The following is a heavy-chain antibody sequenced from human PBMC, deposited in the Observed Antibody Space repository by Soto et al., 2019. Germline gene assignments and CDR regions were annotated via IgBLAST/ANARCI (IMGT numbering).Heavy chain of an antibody. Sequence: QVQLQQWGAGLLKPSETLSLTCAVYGGSFSGYYWSWIRQPPGKGLEWIGEINHSGSTNYNPSLKSRVTISVDTSKNQFSLKLSSVTAADTAVYYCARGLDPKVPTDTNFDYWGQGTLVTVSS. V-gene: IGHV4-34*01. CDR3: ARGLDPKVPTDTNFDY. D-gene: IGHD5-12*01. CDR2: INHSGST. J-gene: IGHJ4*02. CDR1: GGSFSGYY.